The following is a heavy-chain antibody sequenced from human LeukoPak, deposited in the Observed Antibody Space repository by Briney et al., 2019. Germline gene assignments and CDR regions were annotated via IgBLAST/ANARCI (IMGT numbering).Heavy chain of an antibody. J-gene: IGHJ4*02. D-gene: IGHD3-3*01. CDR3: ARRLRVLRFLEWLLHRDVFDY. V-gene: IGHV4-39*07. Sequence: SETLSLTCTVSGGSISSSSYYWSWIRQPPGKGLEWIGEINHSGSTNYNPSLKSRVTISVDTSKNQFSLKLSSVTAADTAVYYCARRLRVLRFLEWLLHRDVFDYWGQGTLVTVSS. CDR2: INHSGST. CDR1: GGSISSSSYY.